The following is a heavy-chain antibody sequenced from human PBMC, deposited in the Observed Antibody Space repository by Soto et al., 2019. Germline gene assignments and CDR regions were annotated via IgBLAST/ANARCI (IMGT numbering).Heavy chain of an antibody. Sequence: SETLSLTCTVSGGSISSSTYYWGWMRQPPGKGLEWIASFFIGGSTYYNPSLKSRVTISVDTSKNQFSLKLSSVTAADTAVYYCARAYGYYFDYWGQGTQVTVSS. J-gene: IGHJ4*02. CDR2: FFIGGST. V-gene: IGHV4-39*07. D-gene: IGHD3-10*01. CDR1: GGSISSSTYY. CDR3: ARAYGYYFDY.